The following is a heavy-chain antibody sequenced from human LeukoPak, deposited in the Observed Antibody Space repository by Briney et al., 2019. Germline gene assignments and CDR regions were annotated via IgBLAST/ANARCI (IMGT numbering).Heavy chain of an antibody. V-gene: IGHV1-2*02. CDR1: GYTFTGYY. CDR3: ASARCSGGSGYSEIDY. J-gene: IGHJ4*02. Sequence: GASVKDSCKASGYTFTGYYMHWVRQAPGQGLEWMGWINPTSGGTTYAQKFQGRVAMTRDTSISTAYRELSRLRSDDTAVYYWASARCSGGSGYSEIDYWGQGTLVTVSS. CDR2: INPTSGGT. D-gene: IGHD2-15*01.